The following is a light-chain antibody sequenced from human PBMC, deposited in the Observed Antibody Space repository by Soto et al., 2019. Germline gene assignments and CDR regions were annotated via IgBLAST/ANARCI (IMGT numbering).Light chain of an antibody. Sequence: EIVMTQSPATLSVTPGESATLSCRTSESFIINLAWYQQKPGQAPRLLVYGASTRASGVAARFSGGGSGTDFTLTISSLQSEDFAIYHCQQYHNWPPAWTFGQGTRWIS. J-gene: IGKJ1*01. CDR3: QQYHNWPPAWT. CDR1: ESFIIN. V-gene: IGKV3-15*01. CDR2: GAS.